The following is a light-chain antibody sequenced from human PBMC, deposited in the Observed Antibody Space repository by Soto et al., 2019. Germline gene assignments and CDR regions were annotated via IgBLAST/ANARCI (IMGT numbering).Light chain of an antibody. Sequence: DIRMTQSPSTLSASVGDSVTITCRASQSISGWMAWYQHKPGKAPNLLIYDASILESGVPSRFSGSGSGTEFTLTISSLQPDDFATYYCQQYNSYEITFGQGTRLEIK. J-gene: IGKJ5*01. CDR2: DAS. CDR3: QQYNSYEIT. CDR1: QSISGW. V-gene: IGKV1-5*01.